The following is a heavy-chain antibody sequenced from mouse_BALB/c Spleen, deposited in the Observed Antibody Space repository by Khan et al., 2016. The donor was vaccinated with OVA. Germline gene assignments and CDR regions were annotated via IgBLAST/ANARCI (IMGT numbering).Heavy chain of an antibody. J-gene: IGHJ3*01. CDR3: AREWGSWFAY. CDR1: GYIFIDYN. D-gene: IGHD1-3*01. Sequence: QMQLEESGTELARPGASVKLSCKASGYIFIDYNINWVKQRTGQGLEWIGEIYPGSGNTYYNEKFKGKATLTADKSSSTAYMQLSSLTSEDSAVYFCAREWGSWFAYWGQGTLVTVSA. V-gene: IGHV1-77*01. CDR2: IYPGSGNT.